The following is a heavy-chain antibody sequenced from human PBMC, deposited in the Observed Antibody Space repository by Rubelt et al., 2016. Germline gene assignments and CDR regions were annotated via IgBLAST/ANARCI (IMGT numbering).Heavy chain of an antibody. CDR3: ARGPSPPSGTIFGVVDFDY. CDR2: INHSGST. Sequence: QVQLQQWGAGLLKPSETLSLTCAVYGGSFSGYYWSWIRQPPGKGLEWIGEINHSGSTNYNPSLKSRVTISVDTSKNQFSLKLSSVTAADTAVYYCARGPSPPSGTIFGVVDFDYWGQGTLVTVSS. CDR1: GGSFSGYY. V-gene: IGHV4-34*01. J-gene: IGHJ4*02. D-gene: IGHD3-3*01.